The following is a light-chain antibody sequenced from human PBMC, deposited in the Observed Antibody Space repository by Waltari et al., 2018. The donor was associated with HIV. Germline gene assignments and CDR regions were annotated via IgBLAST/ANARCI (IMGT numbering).Light chain of an antibody. CDR2: VGTGGTVG. V-gene: IGLV9-49*03. CDR3: GAGHGSGNNFVYV. J-gene: IGLJ1*01. CDR1: SRYSDYN. Sequence: QPVLTQPPSTSASLGASVTLPCTLNSRYSDYNVDWYQQRPGQGPQFVMRVGTGGTVGAKGDGIPDRFSVLGSGLNRFLTIKNIQEEDESDYHCGAGHGSGNNFVYVFGTGTRVTVL.